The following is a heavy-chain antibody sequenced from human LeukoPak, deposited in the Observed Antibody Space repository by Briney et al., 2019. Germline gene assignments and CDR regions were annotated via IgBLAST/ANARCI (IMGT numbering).Heavy chain of an antibody. V-gene: IGHV4-39*01. Sequence: PSETLSLTCTVSGGTISSSNYFWSWIRQPPGQELEWIASINYGGTTYYNPSLKSRVTISVDTSKNQFSLRLTSVTAADTAVYLCARYVVYGSGKYYFDYWGQGSLVSVSS. D-gene: IGHD3-10*01. J-gene: IGHJ4*02. CDR2: INYGGTT. CDR1: GGTISSSNYF. CDR3: ARYVVYGSGKYYFDY.